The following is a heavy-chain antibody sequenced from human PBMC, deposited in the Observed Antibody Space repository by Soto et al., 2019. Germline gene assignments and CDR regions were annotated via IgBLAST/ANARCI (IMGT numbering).Heavy chain of an antibody. CDR3: ARADSSSINHFDS. J-gene: IGHJ4*02. CDR2: INPNSGGT. D-gene: IGHD6-6*01. Sequence: ASVKVSCKAAGYTFTGYYMHWVRQAPGQGLEWMGWINPNSGGTNYAQKFQGWVTMTRDTSISTAYMELSRLRSDDTAVYYCARADSSSINHFDSWGQGTLVTVSS. CDR1: GYTFTGYY. V-gene: IGHV1-2*04.